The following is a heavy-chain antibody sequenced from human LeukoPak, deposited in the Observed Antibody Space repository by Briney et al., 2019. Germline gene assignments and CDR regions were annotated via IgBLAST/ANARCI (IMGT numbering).Heavy chain of an antibody. D-gene: IGHD3-10*01. J-gene: IGHJ4*02. CDR3: AREGGWFGELDYFDY. CDR2: ISSSSSYI. V-gene: IGHV3-21*01. Sequence: GGSLRLSCAASGFTFSSYSMNWVRQAPGKGLEWVSSISSSSSYIYYADSVKGRFTISRDNAKNSLYLQMNSLRAEDTAVYYCAREGGWFGELDYFDYWGQGTLVTVSS. CDR1: GFTFSSYS.